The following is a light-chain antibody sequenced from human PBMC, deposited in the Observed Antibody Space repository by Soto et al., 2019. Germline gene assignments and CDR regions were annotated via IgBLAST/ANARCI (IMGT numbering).Light chain of an antibody. CDR3: QSYDSSLSGWV. J-gene: IGLJ3*02. CDR2: GNS. CDR1: SSNIGAGYD. Sequence: QSVLTQPPSVSGAPGQRVTISCTGSSSNIGAGYDVHWYQQLPGTAPKLLIYGNSNRPSGVPDRFSGSKSGTSASLAITGLQAEDEAYYYCQSYDSSLSGWVFSGGTKVTVL. V-gene: IGLV1-40*01.